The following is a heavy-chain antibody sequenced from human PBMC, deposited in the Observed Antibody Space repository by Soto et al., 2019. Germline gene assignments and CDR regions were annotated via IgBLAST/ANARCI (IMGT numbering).Heavy chain of an antibody. D-gene: IGHD5-18*01. V-gene: IGHV1-2*04. CDR1: GYTFTGYY. CDR2: INPNSGGT. Sequence: GASVKVSCKASGYTFTGYYMHWVRQAPGQGLEWMGWINPNSGGTNYAQKFQGWVTMTRDTSISTAYMELSRLRSDDTAVYYCERTYSYGSNDAFDIWGQGTMVTVSS. J-gene: IGHJ3*02. CDR3: ERTYSYGSNDAFDI.